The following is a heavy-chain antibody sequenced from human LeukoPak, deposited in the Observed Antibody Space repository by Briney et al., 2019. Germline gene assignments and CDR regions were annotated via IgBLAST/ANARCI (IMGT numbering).Heavy chain of an antibody. CDR3: AKNDGYDYWYFDY. J-gene: IGHJ4*02. D-gene: IGHD5-12*01. V-gene: IGHV3-66*01. Sequence: GGSLRLSCAASGFTVSSNYMSWVRQAPGKGLEWVSVIYSGGSTYYADSVKGRFTISRDNSKNTLYLQMNSLRAEDTAEYYCAKNDGYDYWYFDYWGRGTLVTVSS. CDR1: GFTVSSNY. CDR2: IYSGGST.